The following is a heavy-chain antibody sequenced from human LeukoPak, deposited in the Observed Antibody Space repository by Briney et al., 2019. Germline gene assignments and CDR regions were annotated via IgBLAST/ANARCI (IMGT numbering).Heavy chain of an antibody. CDR3: ARGGILTGPYYYYYYYTDF. CDR2: IYYSGST. J-gene: IGHJ6*03. CDR1: GVSISSYY. D-gene: IGHD3-9*01. V-gene: IGHV4-59*13. Sequence: KPSETLSLTCTVSGVSISSYYWSWIRQPPGKGLEWIGYIYYSGSTNYNPSLKSRVTISVDTSKNQFSLKLSSVTAADTAVYYCARGGILTGPYYYYYYYTDFWGKGTTVTITS.